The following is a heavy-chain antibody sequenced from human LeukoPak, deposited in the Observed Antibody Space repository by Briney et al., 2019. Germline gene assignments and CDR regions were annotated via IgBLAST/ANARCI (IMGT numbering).Heavy chain of an antibody. Sequence: GESLKISCKGSGYSFTSYWIGWVRQMPGKGLEWMGIIYPVDSDTRYSPSFQGQVTISADKSINTAYLQWRTLKASDSAIYYCARVLDVDTAVFHYYFDFWGQGTLVTVSS. D-gene: IGHD5-18*01. CDR3: ARVLDVDTAVFHYYFDF. V-gene: IGHV5-51*01. J-gene: IGHJ4*02. CDR1: GYSFTSYW. CDR2: IYPVDSDT.